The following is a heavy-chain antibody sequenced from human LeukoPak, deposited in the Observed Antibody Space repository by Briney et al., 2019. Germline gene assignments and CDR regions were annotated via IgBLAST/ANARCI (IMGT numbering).Heavy chain of an antibody. D-gene: IGHD3-22*01. CDR2: ISWDGSST. J-gene: IGHJ4*02. CDR3: AKGTVVVTGPLDY. V-gene: IGHV3-43*01. CDR1: GFTFDDYT. Sequence: GGSLRLSCAASGFTFDDYTMHWVRQAPGKGLEWVSLISWDGSSTYYADSVKGRFTISRDNSKTSLYLQMNSLRTEDTVLYYCAKGTVVVTGPLDYWGQGTLVTVSS.